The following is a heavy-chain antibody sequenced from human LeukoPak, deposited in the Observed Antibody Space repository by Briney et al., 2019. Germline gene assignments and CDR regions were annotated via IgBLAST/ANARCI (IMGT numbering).Heavy chain of an antibody. V-gene: IGHV3-9*01. CDR2: ISWNSGSI. D-gene: IGHD6-19*01. CDR3: AKAPYSSGWYFDY. J-gene: IGHJ4*02. CDR1: GFTFDDYA. Sequence: GGSLRLSCVASGFTFDDYAMHWVRQAPGKGLEWVSGISWNSGSIGYADSVKGRFTISRDNAKNSLYLQVNSLRAEDTALYYCAKAPYSSGWYFDYWGQGTLVTVSS.